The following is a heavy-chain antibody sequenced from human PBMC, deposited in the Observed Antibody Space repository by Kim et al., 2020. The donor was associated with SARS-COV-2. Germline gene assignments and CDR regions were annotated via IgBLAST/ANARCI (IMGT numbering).Heavy chain of an antibody. Sequence: SVKVSCKASGGTFSSYAISWVRHAPGQGLEWMGRIIPILGIANYAQKFQGRVTITADKSTSTAYMELSSLRSEDTAVYYCARSGYYYDSSGYAFDYWGQGTLVTVSS. CDR1: GGTFSSYA. CDR3: ARSGYYYDSSGYAFDY. J-gene: IGHJ4*02. V-gene: IGHV1-69*04. D-gene: IGHD3-22*01. CDR2: IIPILGIA.